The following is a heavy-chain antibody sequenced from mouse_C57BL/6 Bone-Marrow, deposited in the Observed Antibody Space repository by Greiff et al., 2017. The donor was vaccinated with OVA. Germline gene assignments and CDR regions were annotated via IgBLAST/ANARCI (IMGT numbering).Heavy chain of an antibody. J-gene: IGHJ3*01. D-gene: IGHD2-4*01. V-gene: IGHV10-1*01. CDR1: GFSFNTYA. Sequence: EVQLVESGGGLVQPKGSLKLSCAASGFSFNTYAMNWVRQAPGKGLEWVARIRSKSNNYATYYADSVKDRFTISRDDSESMLYLQMNNLKTEDTAMYYCVRCDYGWFADWGQGTLVTVSA. CDR2: IRSKSNNYAT. CDR3: VRCDYGWFAD.